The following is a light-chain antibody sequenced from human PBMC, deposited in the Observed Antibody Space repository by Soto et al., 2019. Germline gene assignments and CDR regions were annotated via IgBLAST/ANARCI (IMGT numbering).Light chain of an antibody. Sequence: VMTQAPATLSVSPGERATLSCRASQSVSSSYLAWYQQKPGQANRLLIYGASSRATGIPDRFSGSGSGTDFTLTISRLEPEDFAVYYCQQYGSSPLTFGGGTKVDIK. CDR3: QQYGSSPLT. CDR2: GAS. V-gene: IGKV3-20*01. CDR1: QSVSSSY. J-gene: IGKJ4*01.